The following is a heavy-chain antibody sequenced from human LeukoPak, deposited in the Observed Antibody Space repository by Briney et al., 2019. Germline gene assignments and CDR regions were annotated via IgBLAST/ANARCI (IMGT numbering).Heavy chain of an antibody. CDR2: IRPEGTTT. CDR1: GFTFSTYW. CDR3: ARDXXXXXFXX. Sequence: GGSLRLSCAASGFTFSTYWMHWVRQAPGKGLVWVSRIRPEGTTTAYADSVKGRFTISRDNAKNTLFLQMNSLSAEDTAVYYCARDXXXXXFXXWGXGTLVTVSS. V-gene: IGHV3-74*03. J-gene: IGHJ4*02.